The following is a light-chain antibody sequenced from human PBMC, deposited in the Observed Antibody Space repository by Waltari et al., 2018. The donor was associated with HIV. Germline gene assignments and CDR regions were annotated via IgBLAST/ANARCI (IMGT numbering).Light chain of an antibody. CDR1: SSNIGRNS. Sequence: QSVLTQSPPASGPPGQRVIISCSGSSSNIGRNSVNWYQQLPGTAPKLLIYSNNERPSGVPDRFSGSKSGTSASLAISGLQSEDEADYHCAAWDDSLNGPVFGGGTKLTVL. V-gene: IGLV1-44*01. CDR3: AAWDDSLNGPV. J-gene: IGLJ2*01. CDR2: SNN.